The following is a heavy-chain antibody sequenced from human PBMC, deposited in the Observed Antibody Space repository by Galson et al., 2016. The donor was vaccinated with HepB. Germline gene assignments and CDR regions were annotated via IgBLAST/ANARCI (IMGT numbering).Heavy chain of an antibody. V-gene: IGHV3-23*01. D-gene: IGHD3-10*01. CDR1: GFTFSSYT. CDR2: ISGSTITT. CDR3: AKVVGRFGTGGDAFDM. Sequence: SLRLSCAASGFTFSSYTMSWVRQAPGKGLEWVSIISGSTITTHYADSVKGRFTISRDNSKNTLYLQMNSLRHEDTAVYYCAKVVGRFGTGGDAFDMWGQGTMVTVSS. J-gene: IGHJ3*02.